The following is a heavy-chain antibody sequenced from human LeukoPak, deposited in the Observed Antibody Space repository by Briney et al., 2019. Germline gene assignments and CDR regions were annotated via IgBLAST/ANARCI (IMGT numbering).Heavy chain of an antibody. CDR1: GGSISSYY. D-gene: IGHD3-22*01. CDR3: ARQGGYYDSSGYYTVIDI. V-gene: IGHV4-59*08. J-gene: IGHJ3*02. Sequence: PSETLSLTCTVSGGSISSYYWSWIRQPPGKGLEWIGYIYYSGSTNYNPSLKSRVTISVDTSKNQFSLKLSSMTAADTAVYYCARQGGYYDSSGYYTVIDIWGQGTMVTVSS. CDR2: IYYSGST.